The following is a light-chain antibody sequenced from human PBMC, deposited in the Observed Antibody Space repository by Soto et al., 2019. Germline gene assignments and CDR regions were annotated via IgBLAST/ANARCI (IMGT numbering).Light chain of an antibody. CDR2: GVS. CDR3: QHYGNSTLT. V-gene: IGKV3-20*01. J-gene: IGKJ5*01. Sequence: ESVFTQSPGTLSLSAGERSTLSCMASQSVSSTFLAWYQQNPGQAPRILIFGVSNRATGIQDRFSGSGYGTDFTLNIRRMENEEFAVYYCQHYGNSTLTFGQGTRLENK. CDR1: QSVSSTF.